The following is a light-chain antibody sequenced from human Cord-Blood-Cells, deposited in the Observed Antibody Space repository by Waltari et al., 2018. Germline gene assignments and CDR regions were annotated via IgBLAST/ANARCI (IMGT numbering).Light chain of an antibody. CDR1: SLRSYY. J-gene: IGLJ1*01. V-gene: IGLV3-19*01. CDR2: GKN. CDR3: NSRDSSGNHQV. Sequence: SSELTQDPAVSVALGQTVRITCQGDSLRSYYASWYQQKPGQAPVLVIYGKNNRPSGIPDRFSGSSSGNTASLTITGAQAEDEADYYCNSRDSSGNHQVSGTGTKVTVL.